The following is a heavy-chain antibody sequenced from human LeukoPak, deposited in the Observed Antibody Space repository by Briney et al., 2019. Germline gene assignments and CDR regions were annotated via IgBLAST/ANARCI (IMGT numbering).Heavy chain of an antibody. D-gene: IGHD3-3*01. Sequence: SETLSLTCTVSGGSVSSGSYYWSWIRQPPGTGLEWIGYIYYSGSTNYNPSLKSRVTISVDTSKNQFSLKLSSVTAADTAVYYCARDFWSGYKTPFYYYYGMDVWGQGTTVTVSS. V-gene: IGHV4-61*01. CDR2: IYYSGST. CDR3: ARDFWSGYKTPFYYYYGMDV. CDR1: GGSVSSGSYY. J-gene: IGHJ6*02.